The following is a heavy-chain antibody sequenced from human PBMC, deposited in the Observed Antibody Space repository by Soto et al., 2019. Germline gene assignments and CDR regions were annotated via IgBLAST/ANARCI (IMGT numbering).Heavy chain of an antibody. Sequence: GGSLRLSCAASGFTFSSYAMSWVRQAPGKGLEWVSAISGSGGSTYYADSVKGRFTISRDNSKNTLYLQMNSLRAEETAVYYCAKVKNGYYGSGSYYNFPVYWGQGTLVTVSS. J-gene: IGHJ4*02. CDR1: GFTFSSYA. V-gene: IGHV3-23*01. D-gene: IGHD3-10*01. CDR2: ISGSGGST. CDR3: AKVKNGYYGSGSYYNFPVY.